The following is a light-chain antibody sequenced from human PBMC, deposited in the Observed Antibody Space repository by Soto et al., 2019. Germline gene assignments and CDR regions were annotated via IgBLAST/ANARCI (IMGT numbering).Light chain of an antibody. Sequence: DIQLTQSPSFLSESVGERVTINFRARQGIRNYLAWYQQRPGKAPKLLIYAASTLQTGVPSRFSGSGFGTEFSLTTITMLHEEFATSHCQQLTCDPRSTFGQGTRLEI. V-gene: IGKV1-9*01. CDR2: AAS. CDR1: QGIRNY. J-gene: IGKJ5*01. CDR3: QQLTCDPRST.